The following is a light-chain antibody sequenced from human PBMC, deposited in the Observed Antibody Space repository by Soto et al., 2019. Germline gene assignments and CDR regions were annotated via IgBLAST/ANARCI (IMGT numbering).Light chain of an antibody. Sequence: QSALTQPPSASGSPGQSVTISCTGTSSDVGGYNYVSWYQQHPGKAPKFLIFEVNRRPSGVPYRFSGSKSGNTASLTVSGLQADDEADYYCSSYAGSNNPVIFGGGTKLTVL. V-gene: IGLV2-8*01. CDR2: EVN. CDR3: SSYAGSNNPVI. CDR1: SSDVGGYNY. J-gene: IGLJ2*01.